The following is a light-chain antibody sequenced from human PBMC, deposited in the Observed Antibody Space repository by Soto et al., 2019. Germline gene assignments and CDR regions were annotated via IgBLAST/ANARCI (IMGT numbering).Light chain of an antibody. CDR2: DAS. CDR3: QQRSDWARS. V-gene: IGKV3-11*01. CDR1: QSVSSY. J-gene: IGKJ4*01. Sequence: EIVLIQSPRTLALSPEKRALLACLASQSVSSYLAWYKQKPGQAPRLLSYDASNRATGIPARFSGSGSGTEFTLALRSLEPEDFEVYFCQQRSDWARSVGGGTKVDIK.